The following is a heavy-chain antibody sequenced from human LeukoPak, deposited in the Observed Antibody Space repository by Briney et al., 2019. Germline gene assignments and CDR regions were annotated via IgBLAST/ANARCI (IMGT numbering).Heavy chain of an antibody. CDR1: GGSFSGYY. CDR2: INRSGNT. J-gene: IGHJ5*02. D-gene: IGHD2-15*01. V-gene: IGHV4-34*01. CDR3: ASYPGVVVVVAATNWFDP. Sequence: PSETLSLTCAVYGGSFSGYYWTWIRQPPGKGLEWIGEINRSGNTNYYPSLKGGVTMSRVTTKTQFSLKLSSVTAADTAVYYCASYPGVVVVVAATNWFDPWGQGTLVTVSS.